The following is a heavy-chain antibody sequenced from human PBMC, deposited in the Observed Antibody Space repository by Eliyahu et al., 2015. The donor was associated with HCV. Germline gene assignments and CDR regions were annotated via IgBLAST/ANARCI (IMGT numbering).Heavy chain of an antibody. CDR3: ARVGYSSGWERYYYYGMDV. CDR1: GFTFSSYA. J-gene: IGHJ6*02. D-gene: IGHD6-19*01. Sequence: QVQLVESGGGVVXPGRSLXLSCAASGFTFSSYAXRWVRQAPGKGLEXVAVISYDGSNKYYADSVKGRFTISRDNSKNTLYLQMNSLRAEDTAVYYCARVGYSSGWERYYYYGMDVWGQGTTVTVSS. CDR2: ISYDGSNK. V-gene: IGHV3-30*04.